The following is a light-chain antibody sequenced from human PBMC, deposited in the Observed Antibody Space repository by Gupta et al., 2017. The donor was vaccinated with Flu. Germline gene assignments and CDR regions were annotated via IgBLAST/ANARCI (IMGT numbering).Light chain of an antibody. CDR3: SSYTSSDTFYV. J-gene: IGLJ1*01. CDR1: SSDVGGYDF. V-gene: IGLV2-14*03. Sequence: QSALTQPASVSGSPGQSLTISCTGTSSDVGGYDFVSWYQQHPGKAPKLVIYDVSNRPSGVSSRFSGSKSGNTASLTISGLQAEDETDYYCSSYTSSDTFYVFGTGTKVSVL. CDR2: DVS.